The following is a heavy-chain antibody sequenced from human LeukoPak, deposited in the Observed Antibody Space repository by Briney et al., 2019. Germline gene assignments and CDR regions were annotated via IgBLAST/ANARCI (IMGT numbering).Heavy chain of an antibody. J-gene: IGHJ6*03. CDR2: ISSSGSTI. CDR1: GFTFSDYY. D-gene: IGHD5-18*01. Sequence: PGGSLRFSCAASGFTFSDYYMSWIRQAPGKGLEWVSYISSSGSTIYYADSVKGRFTISRDNAKNSLYLQMNSLRAEDTAVYYCARDLYSYAFYYMDVWGKGTTVTVSS. V-gene: IGHV3-11*04. CDR3: ARDLYSYAFYYMDV.